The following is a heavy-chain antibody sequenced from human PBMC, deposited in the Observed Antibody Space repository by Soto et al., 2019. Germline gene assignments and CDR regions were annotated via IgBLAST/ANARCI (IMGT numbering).Heavy chain of an antibody. CDR2: ISGSGGST. V-gene: IGHV3-23*01. J-gene: IGHJ4*02. CDR1: GFTFSSYA. Sequence: AGGSLRLSCAASGFTFSSYAMSWVRQAPGKGLEWVSAISGSGGSTYYADSVKGRFTISRDNSKNTLYLQMNSLRAEDTAVYYCAPSHSGWYDYWGQGTLVTVSS. D-gene: IGHD6-19*01. CDR3: APSHSGWYDY.